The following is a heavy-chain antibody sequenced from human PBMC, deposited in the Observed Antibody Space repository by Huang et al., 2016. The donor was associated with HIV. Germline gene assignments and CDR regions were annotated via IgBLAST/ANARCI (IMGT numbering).Heavy chain of an antibody. CDR3: ARVESRRYYDSSGYYY. Sequence: QVQLVQSGAEVKKPGSSVKVSCKASGGTCSSYAISWVRQAPGQGLEGMGGIIPIFGTANYAQKFQGRVTITADESTSTAYMELSSLRSEDTAVYYCARVESRRYYDSSGYYYWGQGTLVTVSS. J-gene: IGHJ4*02. V-gene: IGHV1-69*01. D-gene: IGHD3-22*01. CDR1: GGTCSSYA. CDR2: IIPIFGTA.